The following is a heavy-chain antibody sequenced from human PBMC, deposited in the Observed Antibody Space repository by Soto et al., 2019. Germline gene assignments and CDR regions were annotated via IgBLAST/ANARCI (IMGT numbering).Heavy chain of an antibody. CDR3: VKERDQLLYDY. D-gene: IGHD2-2*02. CDR1: GFTFSSYA. J-gene: IGHJ4*02. Sequence: GGSLRLSCSASGFTFSSYAMHWVRQAPGKGLEYVSAISSNGGSIYYADSVKGRFTISRDNSKNTLYLQMSSLRAEDTAVYYCVKERDQLLYDYWGQGTLVTVSS. CDR2: ISSNGGSI. V-gene: IGHV3-64D*06.